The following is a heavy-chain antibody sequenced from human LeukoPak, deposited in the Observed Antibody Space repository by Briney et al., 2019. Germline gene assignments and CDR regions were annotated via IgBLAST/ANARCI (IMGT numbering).Heavy chain of an antibody. J-gene: IGHJ4*02. Sequence: GGSLRLSCAASGFTVSSNYMSWVRQAPGKGLEWVSVVHSGGIIYYADSVKGRFTISRDNSKNALYLQMNGLRAEDTAVYYCGIRDTSAYYGFWGQGTLVTVSS. CDR3: GIRDTSAYYGF. CDR2: VHSGGII. V-gene: IGHV3-53*01. D-gene: IGHD3-22*01. CDR1: GFTVSSNY.